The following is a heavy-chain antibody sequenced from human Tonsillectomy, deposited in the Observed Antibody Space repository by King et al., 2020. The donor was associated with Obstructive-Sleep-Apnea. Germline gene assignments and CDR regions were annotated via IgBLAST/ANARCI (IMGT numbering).Heavy chain of an antibody. CDR1: GFTFSSYD. CDR3: AREATETVAGIMGAFDI. Sequence: EVQLVESGGGLVQPGGSLRLSCAASGFTFSSYDMHWVRQPTGKGLEWVSAIGTAGDTYYPGSVKGRFTISRENDKNSLYLQMNSLRAGDTAVYYCAREATETVAGIMGAFDIWGHGTMVTVSS. V-gene: IGHV3-13*01. D-gene: IGHD6-19*01. J-gene: IGHJ3*02. CDR2: IGTAGDT.